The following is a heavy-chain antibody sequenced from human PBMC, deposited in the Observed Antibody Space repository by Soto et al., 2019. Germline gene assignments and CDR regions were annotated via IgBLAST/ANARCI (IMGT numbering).Heavy chain of an antibody. CDR2: IIPIFGTA. D-gene: IGHD3-10*01. Sequence: SVKVSCKASGGTFSSYAISWVRQAPGQGLEWMGGIIPIFGTANYAQKFQGRVTITADESTSTAYMELSSLRSEDTAVYYCARAPRITMVRGVPDSYYYYGMDVWGQGTTVTVSS. J-gene: IGHJ6*02. CDR3: ARAPRITMVRGVPDSYYYYGMDV. V-gene: IGHV1-69*13. CDR1: GGTFSSYA.